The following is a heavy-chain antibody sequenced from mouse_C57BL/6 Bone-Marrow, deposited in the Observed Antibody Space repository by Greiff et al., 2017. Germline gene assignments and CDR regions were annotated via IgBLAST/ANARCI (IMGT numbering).Heavy chain of an antibody. V-gene: IGHV1-64*01. Sequence: QVQLQQPGAELVKPGASVKLSCKASGYTFTSYWMHWVKQRPGQGLEWIGMIHPNSGSTNYNEKFKNKATLTVDKSSSTAYMQLSSLTSEDSAVYYCVHGSSGFAYWGQGTLVTVSA. D-gene: IGHD1-1*01. CDR1: GYTFTSYW. J-gene: IGHJ3*01. CDR3: VHGSSGFAY. CDR2: IHPNSGST.